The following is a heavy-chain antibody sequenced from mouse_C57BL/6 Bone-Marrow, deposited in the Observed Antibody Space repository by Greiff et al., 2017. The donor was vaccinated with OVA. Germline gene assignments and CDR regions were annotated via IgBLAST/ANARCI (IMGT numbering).Heavy chain of an antibody. CDR1: GYTFTDYE. D-gene: IGHD2-5*01. CDR3: TRGYSNYYAMDY. CDR2: IDPETGGT. V-gene: IGHV1-15*01. Sequence: QVQLQQSGAELVRPGASVTLSCKASGYTFTDYEMHWVKQTPVHGLEWIGAIDPETGGTAYNQKFKGKAILTADKSSSTAYMELRSLTSEDSAVYYGTRGYSNYYAMDYWGRGTSVTVSA. J-gene: IGHJ4*01.